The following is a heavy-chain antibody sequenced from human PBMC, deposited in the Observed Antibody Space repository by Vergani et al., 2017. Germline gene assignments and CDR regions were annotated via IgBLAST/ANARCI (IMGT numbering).Heavy chain of an antibody. D-gene: IGHD6-19*01. Sequence: EVQLVESGGGLVQPGRSLRLSCAASGFTFDDYAMHWVRQAPGKGLEWVSGISWNSGSIGYAESVKGRFTISRDNAKNSLYLQINSLRAADTALYYCAKARGGFEQWLNFPFHYWGQGTLVTVSS. CDR3: AKARGGFEQWLNFPFHY. CDR2: ISWNSGSI. CDR1: GFTFDDYA. J-gene: IGHJ4*02. V-gene: IGHV3-9*01.